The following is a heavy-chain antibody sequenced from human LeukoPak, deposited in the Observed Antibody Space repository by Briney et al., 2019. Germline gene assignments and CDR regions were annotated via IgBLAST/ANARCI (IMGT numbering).Heavy chain of an antibody. CDR1: GGSISSGGYS. V-gene: IGHV4-30-2*01. CDR2: IYHSGST. J-gene: IGHJ4*02. Sequence: SQTLSLTCAVSGGSISSGGYSWSWIRQPPGKGLEWIGYIYHSGSTYYNPSLKSRVTISVDRSKNQFSLKLSSVTAADTAVYYCARQHHYYFDYWGQGTLVTVSS. CDR3: ARQHHYYFDY.